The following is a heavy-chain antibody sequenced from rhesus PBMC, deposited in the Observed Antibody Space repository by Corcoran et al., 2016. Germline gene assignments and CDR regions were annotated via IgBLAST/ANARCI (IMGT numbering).Heavy chain of an antibody. V-gene: IGHV3S5*01. J-gene: IGHJ4*01. D-gene: IGHD3-34*01. CDR1: GFTFSPYG. CDR2: ISDTGSIT. Sequence: EVQLVEPGGGLVQSGGSLCLSCSASGFTFSPYGMSWVRQAPGKGLEWVSGISDTGSITYYADSVKGRFTISRDNSKNTLSLQMNSLRPEDTAVYYCAKDWGESRYFDYWGQGVLVTVSS. CDR3: AKDWGESRYFDY.